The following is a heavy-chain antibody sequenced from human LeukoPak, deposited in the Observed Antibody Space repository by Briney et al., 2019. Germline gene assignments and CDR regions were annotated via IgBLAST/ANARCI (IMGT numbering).Heavy chain of an antibody. Sequence: GGSLRLSCAASGFTFSSYWMSWVRQAPGKGLEWVANLKQDGSEEYYVDSVKGRFTISRDNAKNSLYLQMNSLRAEDTAVYYCARALRYFDWLLFFWGQGTLVTVSS. V-gene: IGHV3-7*01. CDR1: GFTFSSYW. CDR2: LKQDGSEE. CDR3: ARALRYFDWLLFF. J-gene: IGHJ4*02. D-gene: IGHD3-9*01.